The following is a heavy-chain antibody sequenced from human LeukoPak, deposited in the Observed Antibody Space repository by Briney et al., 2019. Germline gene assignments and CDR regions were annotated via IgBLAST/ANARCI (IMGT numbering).Heavy chain of an antibody. CDR2: ISGSGGST. CDR1: GFTLSSYV. J-gene: IGHJ4*02. V-gene: IGHV3-23*01. D-gene: IGHD1-26*01. Sequence: TGGSLRLSCAASGFTLSSYVMSWVRRAPGKGLEWVSGISGSGGSTKYADSVKGRFTISRDNSKNTLYLQMNSLRAEDTAVYYCANQYSGSYWDYFDYWGQGTLVTVSS. CDR3: ANQYSGSYWDYFDY.